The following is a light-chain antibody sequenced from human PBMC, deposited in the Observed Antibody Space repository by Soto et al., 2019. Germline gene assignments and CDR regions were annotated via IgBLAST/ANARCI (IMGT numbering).Light chain of an antibody. CDR1: NIGRKS. CDR2: DDR. V-gene: IGLV3-21*02. CDR3: QLWDSNSDHVV. J-gene: IGLJ2*01. Sequence: SYELTQPPSVSVAPGQTARITCGGSNIGRKSVHWYQQKQGQAPVVVVYDDRDRPSGIPERFSGSNSGNTATLTISRVEAGDEADYYCQLWDSNSDHVVFGGGTKLTVL.